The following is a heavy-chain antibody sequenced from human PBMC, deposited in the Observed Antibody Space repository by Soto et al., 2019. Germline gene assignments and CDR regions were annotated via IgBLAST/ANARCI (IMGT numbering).Heavy chain of an antibody. D-gene: IGHD2-15*01. CDR1: GFTFSDHY. V-gene: IGHV3-72*01. CDR3: ARLVTPGYYFDY. J-gene: IGHJ4*02. CDR2: TRNKANSYTT. Sequence: EVQLVESGGGLVQPGGSLRLSCAASGFTFSDHYMDWVRQAPGKGLEWVGRTRNKANSYTTEYAASVKGRFTVSRDESKNSLYLQLNSLKTEDTAVYYCARLVTPGYYFDYWGQGTLVTVSS.